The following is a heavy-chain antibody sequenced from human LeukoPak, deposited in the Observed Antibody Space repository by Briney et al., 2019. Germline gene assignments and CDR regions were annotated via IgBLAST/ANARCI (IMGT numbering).Heavy chain of an antibody. Sequence: SETLSLTCTVSGGSISSSSYYWGWIRQPPGKGLEWIGSIYYSGSTYYNPSLKSRVTISVDKSKNQFSLKVRSVTAADTAVYYCARVQFSSGPLDYWGQGTLVTVSS. CDR2: IYYSGST. J-gene: IGHJ4*02. D-gene: IGHD6-19*01. CDR3: ARVQFSSGPLDY. V-gene: IGHV4-39*07. CDR1: GGSISSSSYY.